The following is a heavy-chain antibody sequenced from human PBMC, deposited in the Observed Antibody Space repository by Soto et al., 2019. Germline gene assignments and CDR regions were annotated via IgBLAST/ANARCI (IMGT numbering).Heavy chain of an antibody. CDR3: ASHNLYLYYRMDV. CDR2: LYYSGST. V-gene: IGHV4-39*01. J-gene: IGHJ6*02. CDR1: GGSISSSTYY. Sequence: PSETLSLTCTVSGGSISSSTYYWGWIRQPPGKGLEWIGSLYYSGSTYYNPSLKSRVTISVDSSKNQFSLKLSSVTAADTAGYYCASHNLYLYYRMDVWGQGNTVTVSS.